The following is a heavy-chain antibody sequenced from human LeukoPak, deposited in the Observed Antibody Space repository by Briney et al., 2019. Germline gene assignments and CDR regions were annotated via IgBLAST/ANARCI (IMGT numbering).Heavy chain of an antibody. J-gene: IGHJ4*02. CDR2: INDSEYT. V-gene: IGHV4-34*01. Sequence: SETLSLTCAVYGGSFSGNYWSWIRQPPGKGLEWIGEINDSEYTNYNPSLKSRVTISIDTSKNQFSLKLASVTAADTAVYYCMRVHGGYDYYWGQGTLVTVSS. D-gene: IGHD5-12*01. CDR1: GGSFSGNY. CDR3: MRVHGGYDYY.